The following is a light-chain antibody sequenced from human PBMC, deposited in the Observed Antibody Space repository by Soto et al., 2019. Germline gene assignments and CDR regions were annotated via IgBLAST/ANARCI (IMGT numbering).Light chain of an antibody. CDR2: KNS. CDR3: AAWADSLRSVV. CDR1: SSNIGSNY. Sequence: QSVVTQPPSASGTPGQRVTISCSGSSSNIGSNYVYWYHHLPGTAPKVLIYKNSHRPSGVPDRISGSKSDTSASLAISGLRSDDDAHYYSAAWADSLRSVVFGGRPKPAVL. V-gene: IGLV1-47*01. J-gene: IGLJ2*01.